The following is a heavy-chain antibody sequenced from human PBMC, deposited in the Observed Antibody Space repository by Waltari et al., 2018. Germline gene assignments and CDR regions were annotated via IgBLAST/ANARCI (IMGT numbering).Heavy chain of an antibody. J-gene: IGHJ6*02. D-gene: IGHD4-4*01. Sequence: QVQLVESGGGVVQPGGSLRLSCAASGFTFSSYGMHWVRQAPGKGLEWVAFIRYDGSNKYYADSLKGRFTISRDNSKNTLYLQMNSLRAEDTAVYYCLQSTYGMDVWGQGTTVTVSS. V-gene: IGHV3-30*02. CDR2: IRYDGSNK. CDR3: LQSTYGMDV. CDR1: GFTFSSYG.